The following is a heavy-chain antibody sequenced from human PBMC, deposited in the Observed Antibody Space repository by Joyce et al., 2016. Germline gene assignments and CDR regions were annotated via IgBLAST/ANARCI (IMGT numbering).Heavy chain of an antibody. Sequence: EVQLVESGGGLVQPGGSLRLSCAASGFTFSIYSINWGRQAPGKGLEWVSYISSSSSTIYYANSVKGRFTISRDNAKNSQYLQMNSLRAEDTAVYYCARGHYDYVWGTYRYYFDYWGQGTLVTVSS. D-gene: IGHD3-16*02. CDR2: ISSSSSTI. V-gene: IGHV3-48*04. CDR3: ARGHYDYVWGTYRYYFDY. J-gene: IGHJ4*02. CDR1: GFTFSIYS.